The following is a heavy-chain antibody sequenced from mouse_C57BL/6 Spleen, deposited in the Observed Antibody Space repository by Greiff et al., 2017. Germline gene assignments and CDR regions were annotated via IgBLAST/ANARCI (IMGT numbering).Heavy chain of an antibody. D-gene: IGHD1-1*01. V-gene: IGHV1-15*01. CDR1: GYTFTDYE. Sequence: VKLQQSGAELVRPGASVTLSCKASGYTFTDYEMHWVKQTPVHGLEWIGAIDPETGGTAYNQKFKGKAILTADKSSSTAYMELRSLTSEDSAVYYCTTNYYGSSYGFAYWGQGTLVTVSA. J-gene: IGHJ3*01. CDR2: IDPETGGT. CDR3: TTNYYGSSYGFAY.